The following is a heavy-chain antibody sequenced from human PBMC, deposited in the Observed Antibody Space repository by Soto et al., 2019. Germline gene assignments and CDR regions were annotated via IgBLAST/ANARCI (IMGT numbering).Heavy chain of an antibody. CDR2: ISGSGGST. Sequence: GGSLRLSCAASGFTFSSYAMSWVRQAPGKGLEWVSAISGSGGSTYYADSVKGRFTISRDNSKNTLYLQMNSLRAEDTAVYYCAKTQDYSSYYYYGMDVWGQGTTVTVSS. CDR1: GFTFSSYA. CDR3: AKTQDYSSYYYYGMDV. J-gene: IGHJ6*02. V-gene: IGHV3-23*01. D-gene: IGHD2-15*01.